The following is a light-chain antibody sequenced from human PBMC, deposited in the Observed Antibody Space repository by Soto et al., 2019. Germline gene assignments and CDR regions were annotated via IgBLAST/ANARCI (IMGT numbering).Light chain of an antibody. V-gene: IGLV2-14*01. J-gene: IGLJ1*01. CDR2: DVS. Sequence: QSALTQPASVSGSPGQWITISCTGTSNDFGANNSDSWYQPHPGKSPKLMSYDVSNRPSGVADRFSVSKSGNTASLTISGLQAEDVADYYCSSYTRSSTYVFPTGTKHTVL. CDR3: SSYTRSSTYV. CDR1: SNDFGANNS.